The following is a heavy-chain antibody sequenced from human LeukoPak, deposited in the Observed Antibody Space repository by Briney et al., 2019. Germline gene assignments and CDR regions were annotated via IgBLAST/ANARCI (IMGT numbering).Heavy chain of an antibody. D-gene: IGHD6-19*01. V-gene: IGHV3-23*01. Sequence: PGGSLRLSCAASGFTFSSYAMSWVRQAPGKGLEWVSAISGSGGSTYYADSVKGRFTISRDNSNNTLYLQMNSLRAEDTAVYYCAKDLAGISDNWFDPWGQGTLVTVSS. CDR1: GFTFSSYA. CDR3: AKDLAGISDNWFDP. J-gene: IGHJ5*02. CDR2: ISGSGGST.